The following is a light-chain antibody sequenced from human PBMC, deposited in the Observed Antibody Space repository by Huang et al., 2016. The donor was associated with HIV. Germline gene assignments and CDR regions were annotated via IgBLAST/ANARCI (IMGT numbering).Light chain of an antibody. V-gene: IGKV3-20*01. CDR1: QSVTRNY. CDR3: QQFGSSPPYS. Sequence: EIVLTQSPDTLSLSPGERATVSCRASQSVTRNYLAWYQQRPGQAPKLLIHGASTRATGIPDRFSGSGSGTDFTLTISRLAPEDFAVYYCQQFGSSPPYSFGQGTKLEIK. J-gene: IGKJ2*03. CDR2: GAS.